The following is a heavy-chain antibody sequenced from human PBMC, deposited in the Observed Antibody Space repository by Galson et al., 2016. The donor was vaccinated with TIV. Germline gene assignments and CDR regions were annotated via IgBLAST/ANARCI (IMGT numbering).Heavy chain of an antibody. D-gene: IGHD1/OR15-1a*01. V-gene: IGHV1-2*04. J-gene: IGHJ3*02. CDR3: AKIGQEHDVYDI. CDR2: INPNSGGT. CDR1: GYTFTEYY. Sequence: SVKVSCKASGYTFTEYYIHWVRQAPGQGLEWMGWINPNSGGTMYAQKFQGWVTMTRDTSITTAYMELSRLKSDDTAVYYCAKIGQEHDVYDIWGQGTMVTVFS.